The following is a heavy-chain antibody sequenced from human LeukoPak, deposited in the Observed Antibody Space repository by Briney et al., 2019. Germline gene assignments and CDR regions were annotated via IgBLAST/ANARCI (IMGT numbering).Heavy chain of an antibody. D-gene: IGHD3-22*01. V-gene: IGHV1-69*05. Sequence: GSSVKVSCKASGGTSSSYAISWVRQAPGQGLEWMGGIIPIFGTANYAQKFQGRVTITTDESTSTAYMELSSLRSEDTAVYYCARGPLYYDSSGYYYAFDYWGQGTLVTVSS. CDR1: GGTSSSYA. CDR3: ARGPLYYDSSGYYYAFDY. J-gene: IGHJ4*02. CDR2: IIPIFGTA.